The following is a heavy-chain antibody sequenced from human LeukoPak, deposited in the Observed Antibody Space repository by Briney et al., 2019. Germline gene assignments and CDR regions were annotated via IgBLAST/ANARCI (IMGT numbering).Heavy chain of an antibody. CDR1: GFTFSTSW. D-gene: IGHD3-22*01. CDR3: ARGSSKIVDY. V-gene: IGHV3-7*01. CDR2: MNRDGTDR. Sequence: PGGPLRLSCAASGFTFSTSWMAWVRQAPGKGLEWVANMNRDGTDRYYVGSVRGRFTISRDNAENSLYLQMNSLRSEDTAVYYCARGSSKIVDYWGQGTLVTVSS. J-gene: IGHJ4*02.